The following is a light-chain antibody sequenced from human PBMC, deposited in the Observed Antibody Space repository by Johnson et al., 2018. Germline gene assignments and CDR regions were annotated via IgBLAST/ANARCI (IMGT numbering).Light chain of an antibody. CDR2: ENN. V-gene: IGLV1-51*02. CDR3: GTWDSSLSAGDG. CDR1: SSNIGNNY. J-gene: IGLJ1*01. Sequence: QSVLTQPPSVSAAPGQKVTISCSGSSSNIGNNYVSWYQQLPGTAPKLLIYENNKLPSGIPDRFSGSKSGTSATLGITGLQTGDEAADYCGTWDSSLSAGDGFGTGTKVTVL.